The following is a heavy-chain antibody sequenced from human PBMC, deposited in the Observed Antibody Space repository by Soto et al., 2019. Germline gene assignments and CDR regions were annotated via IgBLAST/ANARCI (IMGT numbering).Heavy chain of an antibody. J-gene: IGHJ5*02. Sequence: GGSLRLSCAASGFTFDDYSMSWVRQAPGKGLEWVSGINWNGGSTGYADSVKGRFTISRDNAKNSLYLQMNSLRAEDTALYHCARDRLGYCSGGSCNNWFDPWGQGTLVTVSS. CDR1: GFTFDDYS. CDR2: INWNGGST. D-gene: IGHD2-15*01. CDR3: ARDRLGYCSGGSCNNWFDP. V-gene: IGHV3-20*01.